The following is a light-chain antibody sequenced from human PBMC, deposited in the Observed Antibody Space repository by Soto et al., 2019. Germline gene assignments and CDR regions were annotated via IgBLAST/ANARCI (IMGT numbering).Light chain of an antibody. CDR3: QQRSNWPKWT. CDR2: DAS. V-gene: IGKV3-11*01. Sequence: IVLTQSPATLSFSPLEIATLSCRASQCVSSYLAWYQQKPGQAPRLLIYDASNRATGIPARFSGSGSGTDFTLTISSLEPGDFAVYYCQQRSNWPKWTFGQGTKVDIK. J-gene: IGKJ1*01. CDR1: QCVSSY.